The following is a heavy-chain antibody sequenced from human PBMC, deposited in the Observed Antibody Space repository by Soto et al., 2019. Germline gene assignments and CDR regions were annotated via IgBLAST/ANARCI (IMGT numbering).Heavy chain of an antibody. D-gene: IGHD6-19*01. J-gene: IGHJ5*02. V-gene: IGHV3-30-3*01. CDR1: GFSFSISP. CDR2: ISYDGTNK. CDR3: AKVPKFFSGHHYVFNYFDT. Sequence: QVQLVESGGGVVQPGRALRLSCAASGFSFSISPMHWVRQAPGKGPEWVALISYDGTNKFYADSVKGRFTISRDNSKSTLYLQVDSLRPDDAALCYCAKVPKFFSGHHYVFNYFDTWGQGTLVTVST.